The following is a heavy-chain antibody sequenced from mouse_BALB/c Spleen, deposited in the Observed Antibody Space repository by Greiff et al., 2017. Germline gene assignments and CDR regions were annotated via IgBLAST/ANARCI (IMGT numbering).Heavy chain of an antibody. J-gene: IGHJ4*01. CDR1: GFTFSSYA. CDR2: ISSGGST. D-gene: IGHD1-1*01. V-gene: IGHV5-6-5*01. Sequence: EVKLVESGGGLVKPGGSLKLSCAASGFTFSSYAMSWVRQTPEKRLEWVASISSGGSTYYPDSVKGRFTISRDNARNILYLQMSSLRSEDTAMYYCAIRLLRDYAMDYWGQGTSVTVSS. CDR3: AIRLLRDYAMDY.